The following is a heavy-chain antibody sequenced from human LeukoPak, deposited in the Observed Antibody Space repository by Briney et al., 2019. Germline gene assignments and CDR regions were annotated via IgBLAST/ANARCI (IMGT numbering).Heavy chain of an antibody. D-gene: IGHD3-22*01. CDR1: GFDFSGRG. CDR2: IWYDGRVQ. J-gene: IGHJ3*01. CDR3: ARVDSHGYPALDL. Sequence: GGSLRLSCTASGFDFSGRGMHWVRQSPGRGLEWVAVIWYDGRVQYYRESVQGRFIISKDDSRNTLYLQMHSLRAEDTATYYCARVDSHGYPALDLWGQGTQVLVSS. V-gene: IGHV3-33*01.